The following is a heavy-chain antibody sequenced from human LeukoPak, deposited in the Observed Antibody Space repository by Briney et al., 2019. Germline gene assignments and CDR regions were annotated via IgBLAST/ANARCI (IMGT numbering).Heavy chain of an antibody. CDR2: ISGSGGTT. D-gene: IGHD6-13*01. Sequence: GGSLRLPCAASGFTFSTYAMNWVRQAPGKGQKWASCISGSGGTTYYADSVKGRFTISRDNSKNTLYLQMNYLRAEDTALYYCAKNIAAPTTPFDYWGQGTLVTVSS. CDR3: AKNIAAPTTPFDY. CDR1: GFTFSTYA. J-gene: IGHJ4*02. V-gene: IGHV3-23*01.